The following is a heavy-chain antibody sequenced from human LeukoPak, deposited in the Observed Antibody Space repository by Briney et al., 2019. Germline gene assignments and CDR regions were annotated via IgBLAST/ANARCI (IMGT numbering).Heavy chain of an antibody. D-gene: IGHD2-8*01. J-gene: IGHJ6*03. Sequence: GGSLRLSCEASGFTFDDHAMSWVRQAPGKGLEWVSGINWNGGSSGYAESVKGRFTISRDNSKNTLYLQMNSLRAEDTAVYYCANGYCTNGVCYPYYYYYMDVWGKGTTVTVSS. V-gene: IGHV3-20*04. CDR3: ANGYCTNGVCYPYYYYYMDV. CDR1: GFTFDDHA. CDR2: INWNGGSS.